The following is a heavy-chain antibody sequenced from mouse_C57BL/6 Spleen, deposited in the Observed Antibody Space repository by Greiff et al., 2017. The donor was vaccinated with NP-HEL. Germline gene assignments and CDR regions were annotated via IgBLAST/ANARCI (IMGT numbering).Heavy chain of an antibody. Sequence: EGKLVESGGGLVKPGGSPKPSCAASGFTFSSYAMSWGRQTPEKRLEWVATISDGGSYTYYPDNVKGRFTISRDNAKNNLYLQMSHLKSEDTAMYYCASYDSWFAYWGQGTLVTVSA. CDR2: ISDGGSYT. D-gene: IGHD2-4*01. J-gene: IGHJ3*01. V-gene: IGHV5-4*03. CDR1: GFTFSSYA. CDR3: ASYDSWFAY.